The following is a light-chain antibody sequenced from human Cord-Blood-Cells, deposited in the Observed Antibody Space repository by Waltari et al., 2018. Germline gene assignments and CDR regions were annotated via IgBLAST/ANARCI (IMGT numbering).Light chain of an antibody. V-gene: IGLV2-8*01. CDR1: SSDVGGYNY. Sequence: QSALTQPPSASGSPGQSVTISCTGTSSDVGGYNYVSWYQQHPGKAPKLMIYEVSKLPSGVPDRFSCSKSGNTASLTVSGLQAEDEADYYCSSYAGSNNWVFGGGTKLTVL. CDR3: SSYAGSNNWV. CDR2: EVS. J-gene: IGLJ3*02.